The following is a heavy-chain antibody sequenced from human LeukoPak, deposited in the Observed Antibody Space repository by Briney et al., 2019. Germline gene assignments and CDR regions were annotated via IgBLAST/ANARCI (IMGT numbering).Heavy chain of an antibody. J-gene: IGHJ5*02. V-gene: IGHV3-11*04. CDR3: ARSVIVATGHH. Sequence: GGSLRLSCVSSVFRLDKLYMGAIRHVPGKGLDYIALISASGAVPYYAESVEGRFTISRDNAKNSVSLQMNSLSAVETAIYYCARSVIVATGHHWRQRTQVTVSS. D-gene: IGHD3-22*01. CDR1: VFRLDKLY. CDR2: ISASGAVP.